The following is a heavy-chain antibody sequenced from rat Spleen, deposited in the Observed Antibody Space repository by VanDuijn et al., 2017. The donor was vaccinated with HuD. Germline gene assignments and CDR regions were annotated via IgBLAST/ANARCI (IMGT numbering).Heavy chain of an antibody. D-gene: IGHD1-12*03. V-gene: IGHV5-25*01. CDR3: ARHGYYDGYYPYFDY. CDR2: ISTGGGNT. J-gene: IGHJ2*01. Sequence: EVQLVESGGGLVQPGRSMKLSCAASGFTFSNSYMAWVRPAPLKGLEWDASISTGGGNTYERDSVKGRFTISRDNAKTTLYLQLDSLRSEDTATYYCARHGYYDGYYPYFDYWGQGVMVTVSS. CDR1: GFTFSNSY.